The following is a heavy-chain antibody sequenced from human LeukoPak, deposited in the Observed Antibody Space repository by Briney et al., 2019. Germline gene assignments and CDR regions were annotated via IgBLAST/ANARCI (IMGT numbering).Heavy chain of an antibody. CDR1: GGSISSGSYY. CDR2: IYYSGST. J-gene: IGHJ5*01. V-gene: IGHV4-61*10. CDR3: ARRSISWFDS. Sequence: SGTLSLTCTVSGGSISSGSYYWSWVRQPAGKGLEWIGYIYYSGSTNYSPSLKSRVTISVDTSKNHFSLKLSSVTAADTAVYYCARRSISWFDSWGQGTLVTVSS.